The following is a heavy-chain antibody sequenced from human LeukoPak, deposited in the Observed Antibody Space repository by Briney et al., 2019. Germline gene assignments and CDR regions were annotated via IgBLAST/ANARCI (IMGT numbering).Heavy chain of an antibody. D-gene: IGHD1-14*01. CDR1: GGTFSSYA. CDR2: IIPIFGTA. J-gene: IGHJ6*03. V-gene: IGHV1-69*13. Sequence: SVKVSCKASGGTFSSYAISWVRQAPGQGLEWMGGIIPIFGTANYAQKFQGRVTITADESTSTAYMELSSLRSEGTAVYYCARDGTNWNHPDYYYMDVWGKGTTVTVSS. CDR3: ARDGTNWNHPDYYYMDV.